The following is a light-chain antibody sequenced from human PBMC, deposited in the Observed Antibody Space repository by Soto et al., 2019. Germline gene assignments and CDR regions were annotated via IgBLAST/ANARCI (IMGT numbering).Light chain of an antibody. Sequence: EIVLTQSPATLSLSPGDRATLSCRASQSVTTFLAWYQQRPGQSPRLLIYDTSNRATGIPARFTGSGSVTNFTLTISGLGPEDVAVYYCQQRDRWPPVYTFGQGTKVEIK. J-gene: IGKJ2*01. CDR1: QSVTTF. CDR2: DTS. CDR3: QQRDRWPPVYT. V-gene: IGKV3-11*01.